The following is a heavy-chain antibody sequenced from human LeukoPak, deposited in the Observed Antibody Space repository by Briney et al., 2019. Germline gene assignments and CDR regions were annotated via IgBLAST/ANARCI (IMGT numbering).Heavy chain of an antibody. J-gene: IGHJ6*03. CDR3: ARDHRPEIQYYYMDV. D-gene: IGHD1-14*01. V-gene: IGHV3-33*01. CDR2: LLYDGNTK. CDR1: GFRFSNYG. Sequence: GGSLRLSCAASGFRFSNYGMHWVRQAPGKGLEWVAALLYDGNTKHYADSVRGRFTISRDISKNTFYLQMNSLTAEDTAVYYRARDHRPEIQYYYMDVWGKGTTVAVSS.